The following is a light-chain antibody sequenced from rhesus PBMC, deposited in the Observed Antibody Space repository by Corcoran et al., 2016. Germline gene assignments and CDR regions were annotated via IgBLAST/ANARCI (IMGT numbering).Light chain of an antibody. CDR3: QHYYDNPFT. Sequence: DIQMTQSPSALSASVGDRVTISCRASQNIYSNLAWYQQKPGKAPKLLIYAASILQTGIPSRCSGSGSRTDFTLPIRSLQPEDSAAYYCQHYYDNPFTFGPGTKLDIK. CDR2: AAS. J-gene: IGKJ3*01. CDR1: QNIYSN. V-gene: IGKV1S12*01.